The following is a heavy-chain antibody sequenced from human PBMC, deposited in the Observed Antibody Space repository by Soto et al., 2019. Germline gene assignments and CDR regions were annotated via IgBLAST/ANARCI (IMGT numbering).Heavy chain of an antibody. D-gene: IGHD3-16*01. CDR3: AHKGGGDRILDY. CDR2: IYWDDAK. Sequence: QITLKESGPPLVKPTQTLTLTCTFSGFSLSTSGVGVGWIRQTPGKALEWLALIYWDDAKHYSPSLKSRLTITKDTSKNQVVLIMTNMHPVDTATYYCAHKGGGDRILDYWGQGTLVTVSS. CDR1: GFSLSTSGVG. V-gene: IGHV2-5*02. J-gene: IGHJ4*02.